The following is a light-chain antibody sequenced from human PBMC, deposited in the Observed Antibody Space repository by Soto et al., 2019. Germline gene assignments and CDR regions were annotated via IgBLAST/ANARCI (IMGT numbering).Light chain of an antibody. V-gene: IGLV1-40*01. Sequence: QSVLTQPPSVSGAPRQRVTISCTGSSSNIGAGYDVHWYQQLPGTAPKLLIYGNSNRPSGVPDRFSGSKSGTSASLAITGLQAEDEADYYCQSYDSSLSGLVFGGGTKVTVL. CDR1: SSNIGAGYD. CDR2: GNS. CDR3: QSYDSSLSGLV. J-gene: IGLJ2*01.